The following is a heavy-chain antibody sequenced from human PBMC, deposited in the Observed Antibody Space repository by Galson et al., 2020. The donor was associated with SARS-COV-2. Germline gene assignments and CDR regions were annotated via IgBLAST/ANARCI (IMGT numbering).Heavy chain of an antibody. CDR2: IYWHSTRI. CDR1: GFTFDDSA. V-gene: IGHV3-9*01. Sequence: GGSLRLSCAASGFTFDDSAMHWIRQAPGKGLEWVSGIYWHSTRIDYADSVKGRFTVSRDDANNFLHLQMNSLRVEDTALYYCVRDISPGGAHVWGQGTMVIVSP. J-gene: IGHJ3*01. CDR3: VRDISPGGAHV. D-gene: IGHD3-10*01.